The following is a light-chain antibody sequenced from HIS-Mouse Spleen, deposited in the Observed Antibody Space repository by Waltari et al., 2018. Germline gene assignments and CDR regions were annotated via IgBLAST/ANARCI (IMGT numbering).Light chain of an antibody. CDR1: ALPKKY. V-gene: IGLV3-10*01. Sequence: SYELTQPPSVSVSPGQTARITCSGDALPKKYAYWYRQKSGQAPVLVFYEDSKRPSGIPERFSGSNAGNTATLTISRVEAGDEADYYCQVWDSSSDHVVFGGGTKLTVL. CDR3: QVWDSSSDHVV. CDR2: EDS. J-gene: IGLJ2*01.